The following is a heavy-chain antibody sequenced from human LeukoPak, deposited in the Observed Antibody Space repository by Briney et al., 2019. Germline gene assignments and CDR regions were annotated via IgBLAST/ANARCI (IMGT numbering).Heavy chain of an antibody. J-gene: IGHJ4*02. V-gene: IGHV4-59*01. CDR2: IYYSGST. CDR3: ARDMTHSSGYYYASGFFDY. Sequence: PSETLSLTCTVSGGSISSYYWSWIRQPPGKGLEWIGYIYYSGSTNYNPSLKSRVTISVDTSKNQFSLKLSSVTAADTAVYYCARDMTHSSGYYYASGFFDYWGQGTLVTVSS. CDR1: GGSISSYY. D-gene: IGHD3-22*01.